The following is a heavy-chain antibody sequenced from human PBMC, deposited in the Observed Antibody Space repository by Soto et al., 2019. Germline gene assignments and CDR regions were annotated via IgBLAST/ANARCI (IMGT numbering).Heavy chain of an antibody. D-gene: IGHD2-2*01. J-gene: IGHJ4*02. CDR1: GFTFSSYA. CDR3: ATVIKDSCYASLHY. CDR2: LSGSGGST. Sequence: VQLLESGGVLVQPGGSLRLSCAASGFTFSSYAMSWVRQAPGKGLEWVSALSGSGGSTYYADSVKGRFTISRDISKNTLYLQMNIMRAKDTAVNDGATVIKDSCYASLHYWGQGTLVTVSS. V-gene: IGHV3-23*01.